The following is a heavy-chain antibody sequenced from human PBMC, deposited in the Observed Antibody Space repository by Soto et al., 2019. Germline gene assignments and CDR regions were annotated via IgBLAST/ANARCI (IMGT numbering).Heavy chain of an antibody. Sequence: ASVKVSCKASGGTFSSYDINWVRQATGQGLEWMGWMNPNSGNTGYAQKFQGRVTMTRNTSISTAYMELSSLRSEDTAVYYCAIRSSWYGYYYYYMDVWGKGTTVTVSS. J-gene: IGHJ6*03. CDR3: AIRSSWYGYYYYYMDV. CDR1: GGTFSSYD. D-gene: IGHD6-13*01. CDR2: MNPNSGNT. V-gene: IGHV1-8*02.